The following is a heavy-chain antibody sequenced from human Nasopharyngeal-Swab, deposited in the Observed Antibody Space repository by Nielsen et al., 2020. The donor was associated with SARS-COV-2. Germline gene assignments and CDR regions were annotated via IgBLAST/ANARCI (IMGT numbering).Heavy chain of an antibody. CDR1: GYNFTLYW. CDR2: IYPGDSDT. D-gene: IGHD3-16*01. Sequence: GGSLRLSCKASGYNFTLYWIGWVRQIAGKGLEWMGNIYPGDSDTRYSPSFEGQVTISADKSTTTAFLQWGSLKASDTAIYYCARRGHDYVSGTHLPFDRWGKGILVTVSS. J-gene: IGHJ4*02. CDR3: ARRGHDYVSGTHLPFDR. V-gene: IGHV5-51*01.